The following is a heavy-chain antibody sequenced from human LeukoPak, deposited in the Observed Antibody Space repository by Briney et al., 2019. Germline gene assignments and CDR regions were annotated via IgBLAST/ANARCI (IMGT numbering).Heavy chain of an antibody. J-gene: IGHJ4*02. Sequence: GRSLRLSCAASGFTFSSYGMHWVRQAPGKGLEWVAVISYDGSNKYYADSVKDRFTISRDNSKNTLYLQMNSLRAEDTAVYYRAKDGPSPTVTLGFDYWGQGTLVTVSS. V-gene: IGHV3-30*18. CDR2: ISYDGSNK. CDR3: AKDGPSPTVTLGFDY. D-gene: IGHD4-17*01. CDR1: GFTFSSYG.